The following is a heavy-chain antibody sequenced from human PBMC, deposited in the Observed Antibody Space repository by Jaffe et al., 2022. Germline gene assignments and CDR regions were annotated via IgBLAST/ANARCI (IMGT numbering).Heavy chain of an antibody. CDR2: INPSGGST. Sequence: QVQLVQSGAEVKKPGASVKVSCKASGYTFTSYYMHWVRQAPGQGLEWMGIINPSGGSTSYAQKFQGRVTMTRDTSTSTVYMELSSLRSEDTAVYYCARGHRNRGFGELLSPYYYYYYMDVWGKGTTVTVSS. J-gene: IGHJ6*03. CDR1: GYTFTSYY. D-gene: IGHD3-10*01. V-gene: IGHV1-46*01. CDR3: ARGHRNRGFGELLSPYYYYYYMDV.